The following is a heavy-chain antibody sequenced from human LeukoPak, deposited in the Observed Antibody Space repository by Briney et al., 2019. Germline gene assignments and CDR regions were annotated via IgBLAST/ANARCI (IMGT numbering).Heavy chain of an antibody. CDR3: ARDHIWYFDL. J-gene: IGHJ2*01. V-gene: IGHV3-48*01. CDR2: ISTSGSPI. CDR1: GFTFSSYT. Sequence: GGSLRLSCAASGFTFSSYTMNWVRQAPGKGLEWVSFISTSGSPIYYADSVKGRFTISRDSAKNSLYLQMNSLRVEDTAVYYCARDHIWYFDLWGRGTLVTVSS.